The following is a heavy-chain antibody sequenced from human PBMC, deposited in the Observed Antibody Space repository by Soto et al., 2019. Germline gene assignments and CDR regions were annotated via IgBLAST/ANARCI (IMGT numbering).Heavy chain of an antibody. CDR3: ARESLRTFDL. CDR2: ISTTSNFI. D-gene: IGHD5-12*01. J-gene: IGHJ2*01. Sequence: EVQLVESGGGLVKPGGSLRLSCVASEFTFSSYSMNWVRQAPGKGLEWVSSISTTSNFIYYADSVKGRFTISRDNAKNSLYLQMNSLRAEDTAVYYCARESLRTFDLWGRGTLVTVSS. CDR1: EFTFSSYS. V-gene: IGHV3-21*01.